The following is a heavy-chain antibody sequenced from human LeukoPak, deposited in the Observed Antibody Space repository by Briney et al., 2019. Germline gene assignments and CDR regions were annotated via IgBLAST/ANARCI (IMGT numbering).Heavy chain of an antibody. D-gene: IGHD6-19*01. Sequence: SETLSLTCTVSGGSISSSSYYWGWIRQPPGKGLEWIGSIYYSGSTYYNPSLKSRVTISVDKSNNQFSLKLSSVTVADTALYYCARVYSSTHNWFDTWGQGIQVTVSS. V-gene: IGHV4-39*07. CDR1: GGSISSSSYY. J-gene: IGHJ5*02. CDR3: ARVYSSTHNWFDT. CDR2: IYYSGST.